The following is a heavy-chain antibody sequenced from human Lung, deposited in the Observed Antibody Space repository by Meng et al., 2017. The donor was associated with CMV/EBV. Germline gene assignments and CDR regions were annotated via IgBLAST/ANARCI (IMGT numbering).Heavy chain of an antibody. CDR3: ATYISGSYLGVGGDSDY. D-gene: IGHD1-26*01. Sequence: ASVKVSYKASGYTFTSYDINWVRQATGQGLEWMGWMNPNSGNTGYAQKFQGRVTITRNTSISTAYMELSSLRSEDTAVYYCATYISGSYLGVGGDSDYWGQGTLVTVSS. CDR1: GYTFTSYD. J-gene: IGHJ4*02. CDR2: MNPNSGNT. V-gene: IGHV1-8*03.